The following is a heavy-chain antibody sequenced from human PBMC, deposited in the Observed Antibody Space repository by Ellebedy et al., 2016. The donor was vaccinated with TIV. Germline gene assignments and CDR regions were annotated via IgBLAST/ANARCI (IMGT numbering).Heavy chain of an antibody. J-gene: IGHJ6*02. CDR1: GFTFSNFW. D-gene: IGHD6-13*01. CDR2: ISYDGSNK. CDR3: AKDTLTWQQSWASEYGMDV. V-gene: IGHV3-30*18. Sequence: GGSLRLSCAASGFTFSNFWMSWVRQAPGKGLEWVAVISYDGSNKYYADSVKGRFTISRDNSKNTLYLQMNSLRAEDTAVYYCAKDTLTWQQSWASEYGMDVWGQGTTVTVSS.